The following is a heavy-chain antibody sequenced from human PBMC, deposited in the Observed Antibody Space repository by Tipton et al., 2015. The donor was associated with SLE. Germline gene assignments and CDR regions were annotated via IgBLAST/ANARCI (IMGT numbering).Heavy chain of an antibody. CDR3: ARERGWDYDSSGYPDY. Sequence: TLSLTCAVYGGSFSGYYWSWIRQPPGKGLEWIGEINHSGSTNYNPSLKSRLTISLDTSKNQLSLKLSSVTAADTAVYYCARERGWDYDSSGYPDYWGQGTLVTVSS. J-gene: IGHJ4*02. D-gene: IGHD3-22*01. CDR2: INHSGST. CDR1: GGSFSGYY. V-gene: IGHV4-34*01.